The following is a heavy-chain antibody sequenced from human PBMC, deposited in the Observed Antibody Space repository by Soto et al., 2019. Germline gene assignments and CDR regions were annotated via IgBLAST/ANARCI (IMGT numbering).Heavy chain of an antibody. D-gene: IGHD3-3*01. J-gene: IGHJ4*02. V-gene: IGHV3-23*01. Sequence: GGSLRLSCAASGFTFSSYAMSWVRQAPGKGLEWVSAISGSGGSTYYADSVKGRFTISRDNSKNTLYLQMNSLRAEDTAVYYCAKDQPYDFWSGYYPGYFDYWGQGTLVTVSS. CDR2: ISGSGGST. CDR3: AKDQPYDFWSGYYPGYFDY. CDR1: GFTFSSYA.